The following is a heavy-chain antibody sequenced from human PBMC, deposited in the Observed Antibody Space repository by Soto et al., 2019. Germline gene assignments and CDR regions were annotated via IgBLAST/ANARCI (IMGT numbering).Heavy chain of an antibody. Sequence: QLQLQESGPGLVKPSETLSLTCTVSGGSISSSSYYWGWIRQPPGKGLEWIGIIYYSGSTYYNPSLKSRVTISVDTSKNQFSLKLSSVTAADTAVYYCARVPVPEYYFDYWGQGTLVTVSS. CDR1: GGSISSSSYY. V-gene: IGHV4-39*01. D-gene: IGHD6-6*01. J-gene: IGHJ4*02. CDR2: IYYSGST. CDR3: ARVPVPEYYFDY.